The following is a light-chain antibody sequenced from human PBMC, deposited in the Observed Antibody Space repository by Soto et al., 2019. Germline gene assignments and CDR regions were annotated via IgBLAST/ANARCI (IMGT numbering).Light chain of an antibody. CDR2: GNN. J-gene: IGLJ1*01. Sequence: VLTQPPSVSGAPGQRVTISCTGSSSNIGAGYDVHWYQQLPGTAPKLLIYGNNNRPSGVPDRFSGSKSGTSASLAITGLQAEDEADYYCQSYDSSLSGYVFGTGTKLTVL. V-gene: IGLV1-40*01. CDR3: QSYDSSLSGYV. CDR1: SSNIGAGYD.